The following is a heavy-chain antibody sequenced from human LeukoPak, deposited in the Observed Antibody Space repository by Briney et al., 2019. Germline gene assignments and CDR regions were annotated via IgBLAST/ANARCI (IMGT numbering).Heavy chain of an antibody. CDR3: ARLSGRIQVWPQPFGDGMDV. CDR2: ISGSGGST. J-gene: IGHJ6*02. V-gene: IGHV3-23*01. D-gene: IGHD5-18*01. CDR1: GFTVSSNY. Sequence: GGSLRLSCAASGFTVSSNYMSWVRQAPGKGLELVSAISGSGGSTCYADSVKGRFTISRDNSKNTLYLQMNGLRAEDTAVYYCARLSGRIQVWPQPFGDGMDVWGQGTTVTVSS.